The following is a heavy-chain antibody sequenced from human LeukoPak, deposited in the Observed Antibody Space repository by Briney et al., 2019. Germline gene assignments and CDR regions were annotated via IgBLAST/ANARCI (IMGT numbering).Heavy chain of an antibody. CDR3: ARGGPVLRYFDWLHKGYYYYYMDV. CDR2: INPNSGGT. Sequence: ASVKVSCKTSGYTFTGYYMHWVRQAPGQGLEWMGWINPNSGGTNYAQKFQGRVTMTRDTSISTAYMELSRLRSDDTAVYYCARGGPVLRYFDWLHKGYYYYYMDVWGKGTTVTISS. J-gene: IGHJ6*03. V-gene: IGHV1-2*02. D-gene: IGHD3-9*01. CDR1: GYTFTGYY.